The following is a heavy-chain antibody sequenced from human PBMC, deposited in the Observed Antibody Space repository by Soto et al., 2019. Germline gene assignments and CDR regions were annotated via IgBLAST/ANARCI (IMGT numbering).Heavy chain of an antibody. V-gene: IGHV5-51*01. CDR1: GYTFTNYW. CDR2: IYPGDSDT. Sequence: HGESLKISCKGSGYTFTNYWIGWVRQMPGKGLEWMGIIYPGDSDTKYSPSFQGQVTISADKSITTTYLRWTSLKASDTAIYYCAASIFYYSMDVWGQGTTVTVSS. CDR3: AASIFYYSMDV. J-gene: IGHJ6*02.